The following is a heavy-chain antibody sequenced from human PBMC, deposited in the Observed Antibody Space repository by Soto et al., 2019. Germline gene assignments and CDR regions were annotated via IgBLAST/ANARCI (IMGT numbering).Heavy chain of an antibody. V-gene: IGHV3-48*03. CDR1: GFTFSSYE. J-gene: IGHJ4*01. D-gene: IGHD6-19*01. CDR3: ATHYSGYSSDWYDLVPF. CDR2: IHSSGNTI. Sequence: GGSLRLSCAASGFTFSSYEMNWVRQAPGKGLEWVSYIHSSGNTIYYADSVKGRFTVSRDNAKNSLYLQMNSLRAEDTAVYYCATHYSGYSSDWYDLVPFWDQGTQVAVSS.